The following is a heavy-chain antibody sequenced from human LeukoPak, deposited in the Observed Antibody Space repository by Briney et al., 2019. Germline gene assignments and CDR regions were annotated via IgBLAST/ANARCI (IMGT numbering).Heavy chain of an antibody. CDR2: ISYDGSNE. D-gene: IGHD3-3*01. CDR1: GFSFSSYA. V-gene: IGHV3-30*07. J-gene: IGHJ6*03. CDR3: ARGLGVPTSKVDQYYSMDV. Sequence: GRSLRLSCASSGFSFSSYAMFWVRQAPGKGLEWVAVISYDGSNEYKADSVKGRFSISRDNSENTLYLQMDSLRPDDTALYYCARGLGVPTSKVDQYYSMDVWGTGTTVSVSS.